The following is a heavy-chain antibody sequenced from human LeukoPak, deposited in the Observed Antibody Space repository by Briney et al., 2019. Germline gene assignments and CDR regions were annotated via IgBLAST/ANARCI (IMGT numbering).Heavy chain of an antibody. J-gene: IGHJ6*03. CDR2: IKSKTDGGTT. CDR1: GFTFSNAW. D-gene: IGHD5-18*01. V-gene: IGHV3-15*01. Sequence: GGSLRLSCAASGFTFSNAWMSWVRQAPGKGLEWVGRIKSKTDGGTTDYAAHVKGRFTISRDDSKNTLYLQMNSLKTEDTAVYYCTTHPHSYYYYYYMDVWGKGTTVTVSS. CDR3: TTHPHSYYYYYYMDV.